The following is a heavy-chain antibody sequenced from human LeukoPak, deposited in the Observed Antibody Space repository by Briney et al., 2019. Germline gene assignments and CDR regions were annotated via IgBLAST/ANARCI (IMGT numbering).Heavy chain of an antibody. Sequence: HTGGSLRLSCAASGFTFSSYGMHWVRQAPGKGLEWVAVIWYDGSNKYYADSVKGRFTISRDNAKNSLYLQMNSLRAEDTAVYYCARLSGSYYPFDYWGQGTLVTVFS. CDR1: GFTFSSYG. CDR3: ARLSGSYYPFDY. V-gene: IGHV3-33*01. J-gene: IGHJ4*02. D-gene: IGHD1-26*01. CDR2: IWYDGSNK.